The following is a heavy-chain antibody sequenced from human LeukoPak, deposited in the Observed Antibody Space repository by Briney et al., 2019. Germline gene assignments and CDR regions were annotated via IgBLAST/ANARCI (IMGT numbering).Heavy chain of an antibody. CDR2: INPNSGGT. CDR1: GYTFTGYY. D-gene: IGHD6-13*01. J-gene: IGHJ4*02. V-gene: IGHV1-2*02. CDR3: ATEAAGGMDFDY. Sequence: GASVKVSCKTSGYTFTGYYMHWVRQAPGQGLEWMGWINPNSGGTNFAQKFQGRVSLTRDTSISTAYMELSRLRSDDTAVYYCATEAAGGMDFDYWGQGTLVTVSS.